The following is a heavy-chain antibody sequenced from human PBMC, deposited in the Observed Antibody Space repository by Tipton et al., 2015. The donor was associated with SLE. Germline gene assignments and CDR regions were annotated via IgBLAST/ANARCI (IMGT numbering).Heavy chain of an antibody. Sequence: TLSLTCAVYGGSFSGYYWNWIRQPPGKGLEWIGEINHSGSTNYNPSLKSRVTISVDTSKNQFSLKRSSVTAADTAVYYCARKGGVRWWVDPWGQGTLVTVSS. J-gene: IGHJ5*02. CDR1: GGSFSGYY. CDR3: ARKGGVRWWVDP. D-gene: IGHD4-23*01. CDR2: INHSGST. V-gene: IGHV4-34*01.